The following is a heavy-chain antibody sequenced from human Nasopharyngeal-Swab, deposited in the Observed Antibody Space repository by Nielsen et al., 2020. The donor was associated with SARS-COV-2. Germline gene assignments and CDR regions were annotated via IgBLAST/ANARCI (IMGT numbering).Heavy chain of an antibody. CDR3: ARLNGIAAGTGWFDP. CDR2: IYYSGST. Sequence: SETLSLTCTVSGGSISSGGYYWSCIRQHPGKGLEWIGYIYYSGSTYYNPSLKSRVTISVDTSKNQFSLKLSSVTAADTAVYYCARLNGIAAGTGWFDPWGQGTLVTVSS. CDR1: GGSISSGGYY. D-gene: IGHD6-13*01. V-gene: IGHV4-31*03. J-gene: IGHJ5*02.